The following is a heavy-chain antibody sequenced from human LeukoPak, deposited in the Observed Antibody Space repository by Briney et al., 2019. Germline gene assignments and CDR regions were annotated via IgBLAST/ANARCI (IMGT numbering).Heavy chain of an antibody. CDR2: ILPIFGTS. CDR1: GGTFSSYV. V-gene: IGHV1-69*13. Sequence: SVKVSCKASGGTFSSYVINWVRQAPGQGLEWMGGILPIFGTSIYAQQFQGRVTITADESTNTAYMELNRLRSDDTATYYCARAEDQGRYFDWLPGFDPWGQGTLVTVPS. CDR3: ARAEDQGRYFDWLPGFDP. D-gene: IGHD3-9*01. J-gene: IGHJ5*02.